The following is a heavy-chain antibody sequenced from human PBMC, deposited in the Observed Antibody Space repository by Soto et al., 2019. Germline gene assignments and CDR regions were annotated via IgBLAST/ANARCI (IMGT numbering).Heavy chain of an antibody. CDR1: GYTFPNYF. CDR2: FNPSGGST. J-gene: IGHJ3*02. V-gene: IGHV1-46*01. Sequence: ASVKVSCKASGYTFPNYFIHWVRQAPGQGLEWMGIFNPSGGSTTYAQKFQGRVTMTRDTSTSTVYMELSSLRSEDTAMYYCARAEARYYGSGSYYNPRPDAFDIWGQGTMVTVSS. D-gene: IGHD3-10*01. CDR3: ARAEARYYGSGSYYNPRPDAFDI.